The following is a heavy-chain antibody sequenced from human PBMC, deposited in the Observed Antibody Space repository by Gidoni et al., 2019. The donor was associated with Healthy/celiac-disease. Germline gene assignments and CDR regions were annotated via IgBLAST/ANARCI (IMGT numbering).Heavy chain of an antibody. D-gene: IGHD6-13*01. V-gene: IGHV3-30*04. CDR1: GFTFSSYA. J-gene: IGHJ4*02. Sequence: QVQLVESGGGVVQPGRSLRLSCAASGFTFSSYAMHWVRQAPGKGLEWVAVISYDGSNKYYADSVKGRFTISRDNSKNTLYLQMNSLRAEDTAVYYCARSLRIAAAGTLDYWGQGTLVTVSS. CDR2: ISYDGSNK. CDR3: ARSLRIAAAGTLDY.